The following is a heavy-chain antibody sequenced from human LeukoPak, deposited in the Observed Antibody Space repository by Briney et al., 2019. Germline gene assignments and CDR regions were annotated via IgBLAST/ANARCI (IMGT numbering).Heavy chain of an antibody. D-gene: IGHD2-15*01. CDR3: ARLVVVAATRTYYFDY. Sequence: GESLKISCKGSGYSFTSNWIGWVRQMPGKGLEWMGIIYPGDSDTRYSPSFQGQVTISADKSISTAYLQWSSLKASDTAMYYCARLVVVAATRTYYFDYWGQGTLVTVSS. CDR1: GYSFTSNW. V-gene: IGHV5-51*01. J-gene: IGHJ4*02. CDR2: IYPGDSDT.